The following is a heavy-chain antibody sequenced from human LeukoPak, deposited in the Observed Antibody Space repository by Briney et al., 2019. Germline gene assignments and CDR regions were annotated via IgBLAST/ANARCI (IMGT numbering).Heavy chain of an antibody. CDR2: IKQDGSEK. D-gene: IGHD5/OR15-5a*01. Sequence: GGSLRLSCAVSGFTFSSYCMNWVRQAPEKGLEWVASIKQDGSEKYYVDSVKGRFTISRDNAKNSLYLQMNSLRAEDTAVYYCARVVYGWYFDLWGRGTLVTVSS. CDR1: GFTFSSYC. CDR3: ARVVYGWYFDL. V-gene: IGHV3-7*05. J-gene: IGHJ2*01.